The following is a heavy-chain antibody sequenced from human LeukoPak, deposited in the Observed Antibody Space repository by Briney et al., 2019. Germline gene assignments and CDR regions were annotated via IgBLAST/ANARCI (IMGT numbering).Heavy chain of an antibody. CDR2: IIPIFGTA. V-gene: IGHV1-69*01. CDR3: APEARYSGYDSGY. Sequence: SVKVSCKASGGTFSSYAISWVRQAPGQGLEWMGGIIPIFGTANYAQKFQGRATITADGSTSTAYMELSSLRSEDTAVYYCAPEARYSGYDSGYWGQGTLVTVSS. D-gene: IGHD5-12*01. CDR1: GGTFSSYA. J-gene: IGHJ4*02.